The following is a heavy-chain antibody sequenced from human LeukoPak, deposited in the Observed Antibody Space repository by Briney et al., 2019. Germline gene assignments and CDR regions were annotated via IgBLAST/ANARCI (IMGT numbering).Heavy chain of an antibody. CDR3: ARSVDRAVVPLDY. J-gene: IGHJ4*02. Sequence: GGSLRLSCTASGFTFSSYNMNWVRQAPGKGLEWVSSISSSGSYIYFGDSVKARFTISRDNAKNALYLQMNSLRAEDTAVYYCARSVDRAVVPLDYWGQGTLVTVSS. D-gene: IGHD5-18*01. CDR2: ISSSGSYI. V-gene: IGHV3-21*01. CDR1: GFTFSSYN.